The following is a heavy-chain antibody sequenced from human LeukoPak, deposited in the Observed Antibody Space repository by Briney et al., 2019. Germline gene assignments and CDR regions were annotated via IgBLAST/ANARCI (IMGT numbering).Heavy chain of an antibody. CDR2: ISGSGGST. CDR1: GFTFSSYA. Sequence: RSGGSLRLSCAASGFTFSSYAMSWVRQAPGKGLEWVSAISGSGGSTYYADSVKGRFTISRDNSKNTLYLQMNSLRAEDTAVYYCAKELSEEWLVPDSFEACFDYWGQGTLVTVSS. V-gene: IGHV3-23*01. D-gene: IGHD6-19*01. CDR3: AKELSEEWLVPDSFEACFDY. J-gene: IGHJ4*02.